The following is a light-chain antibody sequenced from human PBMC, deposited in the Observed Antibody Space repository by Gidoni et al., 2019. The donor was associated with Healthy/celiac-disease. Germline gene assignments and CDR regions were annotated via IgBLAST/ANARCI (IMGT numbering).Light chain of an antibody. CDR1: QSISSY. CDR2: AAS. V-gene: IGKV1-39*01. J-gene: IGKJ4*02. Sequence: EIQMTQSPSSLSASVGDSVTSTCRASQSISSYLNWYQQKPGRAPKLLIYAASSLPSVVPSRFSGSGAGTDFTLTISRLQPEDFATYYCQQSYSTPPTFGGGTKVEIK. CDR3: QQSYSTPPT.